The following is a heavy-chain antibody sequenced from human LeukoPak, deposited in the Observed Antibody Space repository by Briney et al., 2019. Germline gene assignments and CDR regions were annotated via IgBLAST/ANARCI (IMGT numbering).Heavy chain of an antibody. CDR3: ARESDIVVVVAAQTTGNAFDI. Sequence: TSETLSLTCTVSGDSIGSSSYFWDWIRQPPGKGLEWIGSIYYGGSSYYNPSLKSRVTISVDTSKNQFSLKLSSVTAADTAVYYCARESDIVVVVAAQTTGNAFDIWGQGTMVTVSS. CDR2: IYYGGSS. V-gene: IGHV4-39*02. D-gene: IGHD2-15*01. J-gene: IGHJ3*02. CDR1: GDSIGSSSYF.